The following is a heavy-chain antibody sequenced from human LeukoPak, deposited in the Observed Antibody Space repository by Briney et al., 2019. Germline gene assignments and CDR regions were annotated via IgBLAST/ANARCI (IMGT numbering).Heavy chain of an antibody. Sequence: PGGSLRLSCAPSGFTFRGYAVHWVRQAPGRGLEWVAVVSYDETNKYYTDSVKGRFTTSRDNSKNTVYLQMTNLRAEDTALYYCARDRSLSSFGELFLWGQGTLVTVSS. CDR2: VSYDETNK. V-gene: IGHV3-30*10. D-gene: IGHD3-10*01. J-gene: IGHJ4*02. CDR1: GFTFRGYA. CDR3: ARDRSLSSFGELFL.